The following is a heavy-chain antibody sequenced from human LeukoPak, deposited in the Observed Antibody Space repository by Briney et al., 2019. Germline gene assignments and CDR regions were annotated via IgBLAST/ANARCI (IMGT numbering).Heavy chain of an antibody. D-gene: IGHD1-26*01. CDR2: INPNNGGT. CDR1: GYTFTGYY. CDR3: AREPSVRACYFDN. Sequence: ASVKVSCKASGYTFTGYYMHWVRQAPGQGLEWMGWINPNNGGTNYAQKFQGRVTMTRDTSISTACMELSRLRSDDTAVYYCAREPSVRACYFDNWGQGILVTVSS. J-gene: IGHJ4*02. V-gene: IGHV1-2*02.